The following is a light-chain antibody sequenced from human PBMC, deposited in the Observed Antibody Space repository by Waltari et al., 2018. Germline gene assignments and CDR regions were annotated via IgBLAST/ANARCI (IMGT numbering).Light chain of an antibody. CDR1: QSVSRT. J-gene: IGKJ1*01. V-gene: IGKV3-20*01. CDR2: AAS. Sequence: EIVLTQSPGTLSLSPGERATLSCRASQSVSRTLAWYQQKPGQAPRLLIYAASTRATGIPDRFSGSGSGTDFRLTISRLEPEDFAVYYCQHYVRLPVTFGQGTKVEIK. CDR3: QHYVRLPVT.